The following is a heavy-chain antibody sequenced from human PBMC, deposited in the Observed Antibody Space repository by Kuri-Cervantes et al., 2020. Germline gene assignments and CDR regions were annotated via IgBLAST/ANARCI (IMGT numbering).Heavy chain of an antibody. CDR2: IYYSGST. J-gene: IGHJ5*02. D-gene: IGHD3-22*01. V-gene: IGHV4-39*01. CDR3: ASWGRLGDYYDSSGFP. Sequence: GSLRLSCTVSGGSISSSSYYWGWIRQPPGKGLEWIGSIYYSGSTYYNPSPKSRVTISVDTSKNQFSLKLSSVTATDTAVYYCASWGRLGDYYDSSGFPWGQGTLVTVSS. CDR1: GGSISSSSYY.